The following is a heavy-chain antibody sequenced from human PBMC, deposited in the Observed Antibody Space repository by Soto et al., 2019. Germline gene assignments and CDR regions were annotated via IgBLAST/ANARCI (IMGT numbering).Heavy chain of an antibody. Sequence: SETLSLTCAVSSGSISSSNWWSWVRQPPGKGLEWIGEIYHSGSTNYNPSLKSRVTISVDKSKNQFSLKLSSVTAADTAVYYCARELVTTGLGAFDIWGQGTMVTVSS. CDR1: SGSISSSNW. J-gene: IGHJ3*02. V-gene: IGHV4-4*02. CDR3: ARELVTTGLGAFDI. CDR2: IYHSGST. D-gene: IGHD1-1*01.